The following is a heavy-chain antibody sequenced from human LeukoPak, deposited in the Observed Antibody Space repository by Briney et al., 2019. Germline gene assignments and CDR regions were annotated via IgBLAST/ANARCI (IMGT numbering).Heavy chain of an antibody. V-gene: IGHV4-38-2*01. CDR1: GFTFSSYA. CDR3: ARALYPGNFDC. J-gene: IGHJ4*02. Sequence: PGGSLRLSCAASGFTFSSYAMSWVRQAPGKGLEWIGSIYYSGSTYYNPSLKSRVTISVDTSQNQFSLNLNSVTAADTVVYYCARALYPGNFDCWGQGALVTVPS. D-gene: IGHD2-2*02. CDR2: IYYSGST.